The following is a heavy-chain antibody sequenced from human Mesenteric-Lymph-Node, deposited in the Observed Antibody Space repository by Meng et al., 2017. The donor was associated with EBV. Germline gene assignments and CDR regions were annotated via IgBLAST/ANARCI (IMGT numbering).Heavy chain of an antibody. CDR3: TRSIDY. J-gene: IGHJ4*02. CDR1: GFNFNNHW. V-gene: IGHV3-74*02. CDR2: ITPDGSSI. Sequence: VQLVESGVGLVQPGGSLRRSCAASGFNFNNHWLHWVRQAAGKGLVWVSRITPDGSSIGYADSVKGRFTISRDNAKTTLYLQMNSPRAEDTAVYYCTRSIDYWGQGTLVTVYS.